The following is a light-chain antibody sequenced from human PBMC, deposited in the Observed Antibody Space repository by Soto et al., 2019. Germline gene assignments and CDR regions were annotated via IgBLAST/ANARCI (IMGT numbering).Light chain of an antibody. CDR2: ATS. CDR3: QQSYSMPLT. Sequence: DLQMTQSPSSLSASVGDRITITCRASQSISSYLNWYQQKPLKAPKLLIYATSTLQSGVPSRFSGSGSATDFPLTISSLEPEDFATYYCQQSYSMPLTFGGGTKVEIK. V-gene: IGKV1-39*01. J-gene: IGKJ4*01. CDR1: QSISSY.